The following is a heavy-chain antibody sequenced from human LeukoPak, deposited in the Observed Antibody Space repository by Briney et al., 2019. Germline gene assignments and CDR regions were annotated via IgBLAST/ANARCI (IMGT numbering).Heavy chain of an antibody. J-gene: IGHJ6*02. CDR2: IYYSGST. V-gene: IGHV4-59*05. D-gene: IGHD5-24*01. CDR1: GGSISSYY. CDR3: ARKAIIYYYYGMDV. Sequence: TSETLSLTCTVSGGSISSYYWSWIRQPAGKGLEWIGSIYYSGSTYYNPSLKSRVTISVDTSKNQFSLKLSSVTAADTAVYYCARKAIIYYYYGMDVWGQGTTVTVSS.